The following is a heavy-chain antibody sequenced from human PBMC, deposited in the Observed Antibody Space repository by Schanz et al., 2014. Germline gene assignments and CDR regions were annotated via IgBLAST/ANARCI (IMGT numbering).Heavy chain of an antibody. D-gene: IGHD5-18*01. CDR2: ISYDGSDK. Sequence: QVQLVESGGGVVQPGRSLRLSCAASGFTFSNYGLVWVRQAPGKGLEWLAVISYDGSDKFHADSVKGRFTISRDNSNNTLYLQMKSLRAEDTAVYYCAKYGGGYSYGFVEYWGQGILVAVSS. CDR1: GFTFSNYG. V-gene: IGHV3-30*18. CDR3: AKYGGGYSYGFVEY. J-gene: IGHJ4*02.